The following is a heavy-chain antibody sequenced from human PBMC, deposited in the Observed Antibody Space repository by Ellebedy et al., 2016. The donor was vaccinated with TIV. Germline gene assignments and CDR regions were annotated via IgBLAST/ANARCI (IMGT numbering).Heavy chain of an antibody. D-gene: IGHD6-19*01. CDR2: IYYSGST. CDR1: RGSISSYY. Sequence: MPSETLSLTCTVSRGSISSYYWSWIRQPPGKGLEWIGYIYYSGSTNYNPSLKSRVTIAVDTSKKQISLKLSSVTAADTAVYYCARSSGWDRFDYWGQGTLVTVSS. CDR3: ARSSGWDRFDY. J-gene: IGHJ4*02. V-gene: IGHV4-59*01.